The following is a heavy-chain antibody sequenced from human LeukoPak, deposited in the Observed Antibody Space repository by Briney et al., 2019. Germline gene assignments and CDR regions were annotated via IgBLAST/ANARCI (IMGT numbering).Heavy chain of an antibody. CDR2: ISTAGDP. V-gene: IGHV3-13*05. D-gene: IGHD6-13*01. CDR3: AKDELLAAAGSFDY. J-gene: IGHJ4*02. CDR1: GFTFSSYD. Sequence: GGSLRLSCTASGFTFSSYDMHWVRQDKGKGLEWVSAISTAGDPYYLGSVKGRFTISRENAKNSFYLQMNSLRAGDTAVYYCAKDELLAAAGSFDYWGQGTLVTVSS.